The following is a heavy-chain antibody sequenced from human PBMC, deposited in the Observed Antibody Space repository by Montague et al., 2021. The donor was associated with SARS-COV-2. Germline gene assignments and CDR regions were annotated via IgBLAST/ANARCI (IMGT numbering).Heavy chain of an antibody. J-gene: IGHJ2*01. Sequence: SETLSLTCTVSGGFINDHYRRWIRQSPGKGLEWIGYISSNGKPNYNPSLKSRVTLSADASRNEFSPKLDSVTAADTAVYFCARRGYYDSAGYHWHLDLWGRGRLVTVSS. D-gene: IGHD3-22*01. CDR2: ISSNGKP. CDR1: GGFINDHY. CDR3: ARRGYYDSAGYHWHLDL. V-gene: IGHV4-4*09.